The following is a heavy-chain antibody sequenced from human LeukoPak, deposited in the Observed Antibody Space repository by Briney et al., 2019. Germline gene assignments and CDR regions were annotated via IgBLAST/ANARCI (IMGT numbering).Heavy chain of an antibody. Sequence: GGSLRLSCAASGFTFSSYSMNWVRQAPGKGLEWVSSISSSSSYIYYADSVKGRFTISRDNAKNSLYLQMNSLGAEDTAVYYCARDLGSGWYWFDPWGQGTLVTVSS. J-gene: IGHJ5*02. CDR1: GFTFSSYS. D-gene: IGHD6-19*01. CDR2: ISSSSSYI. V-gene: IGHV3-21*01. CDR3: ARDLGSGWYWFDP.